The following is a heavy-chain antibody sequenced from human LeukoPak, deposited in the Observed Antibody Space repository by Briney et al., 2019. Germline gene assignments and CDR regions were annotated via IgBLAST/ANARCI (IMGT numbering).Heavy chain of an antibody. D-gene: IGHD6-13*01. CDR1: GFTFSSYA. Sequence: GGSLRLSCAASGFTFSSYAMHWVRQAPGKGLEWVAVISYDGSNKYYADSVKGRFTISRDNSKNTLYLQMNSLRAEDTAVYYCARTERDSSSWDAFDIWGQGTMVTVSS. CDR3: ARTERDSSSWDAFDI. J-gene: IGHJ3*02. V-gene: IGHV3-30-3*01. CDR2: ISYDGSNK.